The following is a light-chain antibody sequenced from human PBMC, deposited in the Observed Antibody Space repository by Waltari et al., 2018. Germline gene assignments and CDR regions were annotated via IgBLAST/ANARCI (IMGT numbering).Light chain of an antibody. CDR1: NSDVGNYNL. J-gene: IGLJ1*01. Sequence: QSALTQPASVSGTPGQSITISCTGTNSDVGNYNLVSWYQPHPGEPPKLRICEVIKRPSGVSNRFSGSKSGNTASLTISGLQAQDEGDYHCCSYTVTATYVCGKGTTVTVL. V-gene: IGLV2-23*02. CDR2: EVI. CDR3: CSYTVTATYV.